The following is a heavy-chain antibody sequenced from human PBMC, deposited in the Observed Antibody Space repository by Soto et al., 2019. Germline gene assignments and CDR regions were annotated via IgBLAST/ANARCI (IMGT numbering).Heavy chain of an antibody. V-gene: IGHV1-46*01. Sequence: ASVKVSCKASGYTFTGYYMHWVRQAPGQGLEWMGIINPSGGSTNYAQKFQGRVTMTRDTSTSTVYMELSSLRSEDTAVYYCARNLGRRLQNHYHFYRMDVTGQGTTDPVSS. CDR1: GYTFTGYY. D-gene: IGHD6-25*01. J-gene: IGHJ6*01. CDR3: ARNLGRRLQNHYHFYRMDV. CDR2: INPSGGST.